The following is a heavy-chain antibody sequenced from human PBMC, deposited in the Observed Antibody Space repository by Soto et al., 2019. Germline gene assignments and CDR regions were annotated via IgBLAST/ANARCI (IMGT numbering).Heavy chain of an antibody. D-gene: IGHD6-6*01. V-gene: IGHV1-58*01. J-gene: IGHJ6*02. CDR2: IVVGSGNT. Sequence: SVKVSCKASGFTFTSSAVQWVRQARGQRLEWIGWIVVGSGNTNYAQKFQERVTITRDMSTSTAYMELSSLRSEDTAVYYCAADSSSPRRSYYYYGMDVWGQGTTVTVSS. CDR3: AADSSSPRRSYYYYGMDV. CDR1: GFTFTSSA.